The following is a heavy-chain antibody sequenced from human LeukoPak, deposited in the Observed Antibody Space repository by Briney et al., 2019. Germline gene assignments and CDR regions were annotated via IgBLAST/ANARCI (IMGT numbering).Heavy chain of an antibody. Sequence: SETLSLTCTVSGGSISSYYWSWIRQPAGKGLEWIGRIYTSGSTNYNPSLKSGVSMSVYTSKNQFSLKLSSVTAADSAVYYWARGVKCSGGSCYYFDYWGQGTLVTVSS. CDR1: GGSISSYY. V-gene: IGHV4-4*07. D-gene: IGHD2-15*01. J-gene: IGHJ4*02. CDR3: ARGVKCSGGSCYYFDY. CDR2: IYTSGST.